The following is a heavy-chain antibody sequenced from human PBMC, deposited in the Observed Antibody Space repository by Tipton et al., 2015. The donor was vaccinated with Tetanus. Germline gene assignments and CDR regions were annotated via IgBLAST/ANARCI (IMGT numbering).Heavy chain of an antibody. CDR3: AKDLIFLAVRPRLYTMDV. CDR2: VRYDGSNH. Sequence: SLRLSCEASGVFFSSYAMLCVRQDPGKELVGVAVVRYDGSNHNYLDSGRGRFTISRDNSKNTVSLQMNSLRVEDTAVYYCAKDLIFLAVRPRLYTMDVWGQATTVPVPS. CDR1: GVFFSSYA. V-gene: IGHV3-30*18. D-gene: IGHD3-3*02. J-gene: IGHJ6*02.